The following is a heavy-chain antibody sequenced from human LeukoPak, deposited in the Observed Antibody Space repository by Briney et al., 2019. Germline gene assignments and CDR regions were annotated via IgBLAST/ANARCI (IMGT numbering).Heavy chain of an antibody. CDR3: AKDLQYYYDSSGYYDAFDI. CDR2: ISGSGGST. V-gene: IGHV3-23*01. CDR1: GFTFSSYG. D-gene: IGHD3-22*01. Sequence: GGSLRLSCAASGFTFSSYGMHWVRQAPGKGLEWVSAISGSGGSTYYADSVKGRFTISRDNSKNTLYLQMNSLRAEDTAVYYCAKDLQYYYDSSGYYDAFDIWGQGTMVTVSS. J-gene: IGHJ3*02.